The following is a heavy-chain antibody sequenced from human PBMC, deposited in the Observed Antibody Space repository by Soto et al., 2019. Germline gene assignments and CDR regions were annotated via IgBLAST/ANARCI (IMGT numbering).Heavy chain of an antibody. CDR2: IYYSGST. J-gene: IGHJ6*03. Sequence: SETLSLTCTVSGGSISSYYWSWIRQPPGKGLEWIGYIYYSGSTNYNPSLKGRVTISVDTSKNQFSLKLSSVTAADTAVYYCARVRSDAYYYYYYMDVWGKGTTVTVSS. V-gene: IGHV4-59*01. D-gene: IGHD2-15*01. CDR3: ARVRSDAYYYYYYMDV. CDR1: GGSISSYY.